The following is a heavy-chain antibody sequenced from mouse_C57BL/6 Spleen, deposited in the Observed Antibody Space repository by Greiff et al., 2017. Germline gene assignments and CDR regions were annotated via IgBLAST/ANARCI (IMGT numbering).Heavy chain of an antibody. CDR2: INYDGSST. J-gene: IGHJ4*01. CDR3: ARDEDGAMDY. CDR1: GFTFSDYY. V-gene: IGHV5-16*01. Sequence: EVQLVESEGGLVQPGSSMKLSCTASGFTFSDYYMAWVRQVPEKGLEWVANINYDGSSTYYLDSLKSRFIISRDNAKNILYLQMSSLKSEDTATYYCARDEDGAMDYWGQGTSVTVSS.